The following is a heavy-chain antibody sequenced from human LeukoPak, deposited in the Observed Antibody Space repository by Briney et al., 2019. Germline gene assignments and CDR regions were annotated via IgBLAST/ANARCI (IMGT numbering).Heavy chain of an antibody. CDR3: ARVDYGDYVAAVDI. V-gene: IGHV3-74*01. CDR2: INADGSDT. J-gene: IGHJ3*02. D-gene: IGHD4-17*01. CDR1: GFTFSSNW. Sequence: GGSLRLSCTASGFTFSSNWMHWVRQTPGKGLVWVSRINADGSDTSYADSVKGRFTISRDNAKNTLFLQMNSLTAEDKAVYYCARVDYGDYVAAVDIWGHGTMVTVFS.